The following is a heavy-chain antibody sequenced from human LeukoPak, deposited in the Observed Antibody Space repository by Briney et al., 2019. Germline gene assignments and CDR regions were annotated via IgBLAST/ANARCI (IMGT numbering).Heavy chain of an antibody. CDR2: ISSGTTHI. Sequence: PGGSLRLPCTASGFTFSTYTMNWVRQAPGKGLEWVSSISSGTTHIYYADSVKGRFTISRDNAKNSLYLQMTSLRAEDTALYYCARGNLGSSWSAGWFDPWGQGTLVTVSS. CDR1: GFTFSTYT. J-gene: IGHJ5*02. CDR3: ARGNLGSSWSAGWFDP. V-gene: IGHV3-21*01. D-gene: IGHD6-13*01.